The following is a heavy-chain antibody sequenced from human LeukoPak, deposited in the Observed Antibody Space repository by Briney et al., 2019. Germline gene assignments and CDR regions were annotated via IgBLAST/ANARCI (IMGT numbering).Heavy chain of an antibody. D-gene: IGHD2-21*02. CDR2: IGRSGGTI. Sequence: PGGSLRLSCAASGFRFSDYSMNWVRQAPGKGLQWVSYIGRSGGTIFYDDSVKGRFTISRDNAKNSLYLQMSNLRDEDTAVYHCASGVACRYYSDFWGQGALVTVSS. CDR1: GFRFSDYS. J-gene: IGHJ4*02. CDR3: ASGVACRYYSDF. V-gene: IGHV3-48*02.